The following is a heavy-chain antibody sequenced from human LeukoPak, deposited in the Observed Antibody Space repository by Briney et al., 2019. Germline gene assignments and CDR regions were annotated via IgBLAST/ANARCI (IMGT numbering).Heavy chain of an antibody. J-gene: IGHJ6*02. CDR3: ARGVSSGWRHYYYGMDV. V-gene: IGHV4-34*01. Sequence: SETLSLTCAVYGGSFIGYYWSWIRQPPGKGLEWIGECNHSGSTNYNPSLKRRVTISVDTSKNQFSLKLSSVTAADTAVYYCARGVSSGWRHYYYGMDVWGQGTTVAVSS. CDR2: CNHSGST. CDR1: GGSFIGYY. D-gene: IGHD6-19*01.